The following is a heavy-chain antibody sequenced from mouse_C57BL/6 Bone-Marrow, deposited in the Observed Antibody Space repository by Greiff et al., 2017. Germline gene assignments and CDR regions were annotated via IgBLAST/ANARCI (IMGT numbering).Heavy chain of an antibody. V-gene: IGHV1-20*01. CDR3: ARHYCDSSDWLAY. D-gene: IGHD1-1*01. Sequence: VQLQQSGPELVKPGDSVKISCKASGYSFTGYFMNWVMQSHGKSLEWIGSINPYNGDTFYNQKFKGKATLTVDKSSSTAHMELRSLTSEDSAVYYCARHYCDSSDWLAYWGQGTLVTVSA. CDR2: INPYNGDT. CDR1: GYSFTGYF. J-gene: IGHJ3*01.